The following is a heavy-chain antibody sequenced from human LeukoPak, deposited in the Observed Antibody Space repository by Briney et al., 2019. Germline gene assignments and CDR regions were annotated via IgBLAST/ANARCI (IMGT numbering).Heavy chain of an antibody. CDR3: ARGRGGVATIPVDY. V-gene: IGHV1-2*04. D-gene: IGHD5-12*01. CDR1: GYTFTGYY. CDR2: INPNSGGT. Sequence: ASVKVSCKASGYTFTGYYMHWVRQAPGQGLEWMGWINPNSGGTNYAKKFQGWVTMTRDTSISTAYMELSRLRSDDTAVYYCARGRGGVATIPVDYWGQGTLVTVSS. J-gene: IGHJ4*02.